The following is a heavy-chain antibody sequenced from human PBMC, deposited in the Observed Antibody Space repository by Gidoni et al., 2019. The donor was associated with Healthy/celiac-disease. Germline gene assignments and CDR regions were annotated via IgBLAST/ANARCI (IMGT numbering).Heavy chain of an antibody. D-gene: IGHD2-21*02. CDR1: GFSLSTSGVG. CDR2: IYWDDDK. J-gene: IGHJ1*01. CDR3: AHRQEVVTATLEVAEYFQH. V-gene: IGHV2-5*02. Sequence: QITLKESGPTLVKPTQTLTLTCTFSGFSLSTSGVGVGWIRQPPGKALEWLALIYWDDDKRYSPSLKSRLNINKDTSKNQVVLKMTNMDPVDTATYYCAHRQEVVTATLEVAEYFQHWGQGTLVTVSS.